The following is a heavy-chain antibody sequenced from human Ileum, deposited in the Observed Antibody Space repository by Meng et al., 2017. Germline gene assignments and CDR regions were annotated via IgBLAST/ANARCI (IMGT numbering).Heavy chain of an antibody. J-gene: IGHJ4*02. V-gene: IGHV4-4*02. Sequence: GPGLWEPSCTLSLTWGCSGGSSNSYVWWSWVRQAPGKGLEWIGEIYPGGSINYNPSLKSRVTISADTSKNQFSLSLDSVTAADTAVYYCVRNDYCSGGTCYPHFDYWGQGTLVTVSS. CDR1: GGSSNSYVW. CDR3: VRNDYCSGGTCYPHFDY. D-gene: IGHD2-15*01. CDR2: IYPGGSI.